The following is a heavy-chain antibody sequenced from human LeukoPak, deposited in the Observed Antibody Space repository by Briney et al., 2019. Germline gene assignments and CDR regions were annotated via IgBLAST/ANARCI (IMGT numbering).Heavy chain of an antibody. V-gene: IGHV3-30-3*01. D-gene: IGHD6-6*01. CDR1: GFTFSSYA. J-gene: IGHJ4*02. CDR3: ARMGEYSSRGFDY. Sequence: GGSLRLSCAASGFTFSSYAMHWVRQAPGKGLEWVAVISYDGSNKYYADSVKGRFTISRDNSKNTLYLQMNSLRAEDTAVYYCARMGEYSSRGFDYWGQGTLVTVSS. CDR2: ISYDGSNK.